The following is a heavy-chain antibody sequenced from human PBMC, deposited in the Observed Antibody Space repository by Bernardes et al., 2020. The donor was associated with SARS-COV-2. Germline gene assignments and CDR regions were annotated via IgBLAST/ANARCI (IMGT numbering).Heavy chain of an antibody. V-gene: IGHV4-59*01. D-gene: IGHD2-2*01. Sequence: LSLTCTVCGGSISSYYWSWIRHPPGKGLEWIGYIYYSGSTNYNPSLKSRVTISVDTSKNQFSLKLSSVTAADTAVYYCSRVFIGYCSSTSCNPIDPDYYYYMDVWGKGTTVTVSS. CDR2: IYYSGST. J-gene: IGHJ6*03. CDR1: GGSISSYY. CDR3: SRVFIGYCSSTSCNPIDPDYYYYMDV.